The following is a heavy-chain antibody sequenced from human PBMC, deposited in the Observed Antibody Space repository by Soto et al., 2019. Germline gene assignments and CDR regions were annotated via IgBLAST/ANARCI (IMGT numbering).Heavy chain of an antibody. Sequence: VQLLESGGGVVQPGGSLRLSCAASGFSFRNFAMSWVRTSPGKGLEWISSLTGSSSNIYYADSVKGRFAITRDNSRNTLYLLMNSLRAEDTAVYYCADGRATYGLLTHDYWGQGTLVTDSS. V-gene: IGHV3-23*01. CDR1: GFSFRNFA. CDR2: LTGSSSNI. J-gene: IGHJ4*02. CDR3: ADGRATYGLLTHDY. D-gene: IGHD3-10*01.